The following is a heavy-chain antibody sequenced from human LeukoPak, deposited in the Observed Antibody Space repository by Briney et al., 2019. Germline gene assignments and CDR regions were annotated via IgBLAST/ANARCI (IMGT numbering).Heavy chain of an antibody. CDR2: MNPNSGNT. J-gene: IGHJ5*02. D-gene: IGHD3-16*01. CDR3: ARAITFGGENWFDP. V-gene: IGHV1-8*03. CDR1: GYTFTSYD. Sequence: ASVKVSCKASGYTFTSYDINWVRQATGQGPEWMGWMNPNSGNTGYAQKFQGRVTITRNTSISTAYMELSSLRSEDTAVYYCARAITFGGENWFDPWGQGTLVTVSS.